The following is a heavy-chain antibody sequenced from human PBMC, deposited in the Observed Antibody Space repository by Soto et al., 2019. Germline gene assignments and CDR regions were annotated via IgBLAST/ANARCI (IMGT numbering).Heavy chain of an antibody. Sequence: GGSLRLSCAASGFTFSSYAMHWVRQAPGKGLEWVAVISYDGSNKYYADSVKGRFTISRDNSKNTLYLQMNSLRAEDTAVYYCARFMYAGTNYYYYGMDVWGQGTTVTVSS. CDR3: ARFMYAGTNYYYYGMDV. CDR1: GFTFSSYA. J-gene: IGHJ6*02. V-gene: IGHV3-30-3*01. D-gene: IGHD2-2*01. CDR2: ISYDGSNK.